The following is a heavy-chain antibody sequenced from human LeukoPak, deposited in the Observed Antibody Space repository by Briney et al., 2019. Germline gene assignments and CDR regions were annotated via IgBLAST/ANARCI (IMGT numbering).Heavy chain of an antibody. J-gene: IGHJ4*02. V-gene: IGHV4-38-2*02. CDR1: GYSITSGYF. CDR2: IHYTGIT. D-gene: IGHD1-26*01. Sequence: SETLSLTCTVSGYSITSGYFWGWIRQPPGKGLDCIGYIHYTGITNYNPSLKSRVTISVDTSKNQFSLKLRSVTAADTAIYYCARLGVVGDIDYWGQGNLVTVSS. CDR3: ARLGVVGDIDY.